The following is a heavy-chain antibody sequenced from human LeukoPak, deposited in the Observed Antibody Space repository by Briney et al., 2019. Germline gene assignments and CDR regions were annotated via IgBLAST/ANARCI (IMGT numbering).Heavy chain of an antibody. J-gene: IGHJ3*02. CDR2: ISYDGSNK. Sequence: GGSLRLSCAASGFTFSSNAMHWVRQAPGKGLEWVAVISYDGSNKYYADSVKGRFSISRDNSKNTLYLQMNSLRAEDTAVYYCASIGLDAFDIWGQGTMVIVS. V-gene: IGHV3-30-3*01. CDR1: GFTFSSNA. CDR3: ASIGLDAFDI. D-gene: IGHD2-15*01.